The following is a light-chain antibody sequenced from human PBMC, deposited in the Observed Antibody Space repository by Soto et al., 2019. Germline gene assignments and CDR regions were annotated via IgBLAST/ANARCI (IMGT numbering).Light chain of an antibody. CDR1: SSDVGAYNH. CDR3: CSYTSTSTRV. Sequence: QSALTQPASVSGSPGQSITISCTGTSSDVGAYNHVSLYQHHPGKAPKLMIFEVSSRPSGVSYRFTGSKSGNTASLTISGLQAENEADYYCCSYTSTSTRVFGTGTKLTVL. V-gene: IGLV2-14*01. J-gene: IGLJ1*01. CDR2: EVS.